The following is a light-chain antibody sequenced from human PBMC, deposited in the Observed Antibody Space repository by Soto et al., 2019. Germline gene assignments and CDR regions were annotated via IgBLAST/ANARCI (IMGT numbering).Light chain of an antibody. Sequence: EIVLTQSPATLSLSPGERATISCRASQNISVYLAWYRQKPGQAPRLLIYAASNRATGIPARFSGSGSGTDFTLTISSLEPEDFAVYYCPQYGSSGTFGQGTKVDIK. CDR3: PQYGSSGT. J-gene: IGKJ1*01. CDR1: QNISVY. V-gene: IGKV3-11*01. CDR2: AAS.